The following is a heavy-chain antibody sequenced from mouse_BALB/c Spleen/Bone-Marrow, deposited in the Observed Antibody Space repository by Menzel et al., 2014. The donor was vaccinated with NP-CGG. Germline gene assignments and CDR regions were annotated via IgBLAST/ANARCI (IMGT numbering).Heavy chain of an antibody. CDR1: GFDFSRYW. V-gene: IGHV4-1*02. CDR2: INPDSSTI. D-gene: IGHD1-1*01. J-gene: IGHJ1*01. Sequence: EVKLGESGGGLVQPGGSLKLSCAASGFDFSRYWMSWVRQAPGKGLEWIGEINPDSSTINYTPSLKDKFIISRDNAKNTLYLQMSKVRSEDTALYYCARLNYYGSLFVWGAGTTVTVSS. CDR3: ARLNYYGSLFV.